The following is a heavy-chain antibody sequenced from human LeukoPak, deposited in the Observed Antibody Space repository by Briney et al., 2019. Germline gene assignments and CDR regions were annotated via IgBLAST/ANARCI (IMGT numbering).Heavy chain of an antibody. CDR1: GYTFTRYY. V-gene: IGHV1-46*01. J-gene: IGHJ4*02. CDR3: ARAPEGATPWADY. D-gene: IGHD1-26*01. Sequence: ASVKVSCKASGYTFTRYYMHWVRQAPGQGLEWMGIINPSGGSISYAQKFQGRVSMTRDTSTSTVYMGLNSLRSDDTAVYYCARAPEGATPWADYWGQGTLVIVSS. CDR2: INPSGGSI.